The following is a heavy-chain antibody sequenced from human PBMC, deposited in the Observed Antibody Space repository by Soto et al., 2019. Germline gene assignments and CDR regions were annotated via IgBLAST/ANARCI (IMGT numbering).Heavy chain of an antibody. Sequence: QLQLQESGPGLVKPSETLSLTCTVSGGSISSSSYYWGWISQPPGKGLEWIGSIYYSGSTYYHPSLKSRVTISVDTSKNQFSLKLSSVTAADTAVYYCAREGIAVAGGDYWGQGTLVTVS. CDR3: AREGIAVAGGDY. V-gene: IGHV4-39*02. CDR2: IYYSGST. J-gene: IGHJ4*02. CDR1: GGSISSSSYY. D-gene: IGHD6-19*01.